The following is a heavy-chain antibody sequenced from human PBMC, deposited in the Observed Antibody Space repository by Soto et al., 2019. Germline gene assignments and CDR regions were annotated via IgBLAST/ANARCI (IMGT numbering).Heavy chain of an antibody. CDR2: VIPILGMA. CDR3: ARGGAVVVPGAVDRHNWFDP. V-gene: IGHV1-69*02. J-gene: IGHJ5*02. CDR1: GGTFSSYS. D-gene: IGHD2-2*01. Sequence: QVQLVQSGAEVKKPGSSVKVSCEASGGTFSSYSFSWVRQAPGQGLEWMGRVIPILGMANYAQKFQGRVTITADKSTSTVYMELSSLRSEDTAVYYCARGGAVVVPGAVDRHNWFDPWGQGTLVTASS.